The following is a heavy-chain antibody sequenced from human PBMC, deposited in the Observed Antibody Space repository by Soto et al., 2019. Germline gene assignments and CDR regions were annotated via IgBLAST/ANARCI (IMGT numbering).Heavy chain of an antibody. Sequence: EVQLVESGGGLVQPGGSLTLSCAASGFTFGSYWMGWVRQAPGKGLEWVATIKQDGSEKNYMDSVKGRFTISRDNAKKSLYLQMNSLRADDTALYYCGSTWDDYWGQGTLVTVSS. D-gene: IGHD1-26*01. CDR1: GFTFGSYW. J-gene: IGHJ4*02. CDR2: IKQDGSEK. V-gene: IGHV3-7*05. CDR3: GSTWDDY.